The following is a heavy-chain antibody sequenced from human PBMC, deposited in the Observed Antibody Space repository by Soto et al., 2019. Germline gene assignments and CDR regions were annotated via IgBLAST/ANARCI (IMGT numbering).Heavy chain of an antibody. CDR2: ISYDGSNK. Sequence: GGSLRLSCAASGFTFSSYAMHWVRQAPGKGLEWVAVISYDGSNKYYADSVKGRFTISRDNSKNTLYLQMNSLRAEDTAVYYCASSDSSGYDFVWGQGTLVTVSS. D-gene: IGHD3-22*01. J-gene: IGHJ4*02. V-gene: IGHV3-30-3*01. CDR1: GFTFSSYA. CDR3: ASSDSSGYDFV.